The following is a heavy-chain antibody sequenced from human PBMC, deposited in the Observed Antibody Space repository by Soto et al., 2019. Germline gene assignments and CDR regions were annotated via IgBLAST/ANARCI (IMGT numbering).Heavy chain of an antibody. Sequence: SETLSLTCAVYGGSFSGYYWSWIRQPPGKGLEWIGYIYYSGTTNYNPSLKSRVTISVDTSKNQFSLKLSSVTAADTAVYYCARVEDYGDYFDYWGQGTLVTVSS. CDR3: ARVEDYGDYFDY. CDR2: IYYSGTT. D-gene: IGHD4-17*01. V-gene: IGHV4-59*01. CDR1: GGSFSGYY. J-gene: IGHJ4*02.